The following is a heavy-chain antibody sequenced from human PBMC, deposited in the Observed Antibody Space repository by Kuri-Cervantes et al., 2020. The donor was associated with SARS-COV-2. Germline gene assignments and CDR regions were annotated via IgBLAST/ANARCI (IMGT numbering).Heavy chain of an antibody. CDR2: IFSNDEK. Sequence: SGPTLVKPTETLTLTCTVSGFSLSNARMGVSWIRQPPGKALEWLAHIFSNDEKSYSTSLKSRLTISKDTSKSQVVLTMTNMDPVDTATYYCARINYDFWSGYYMWYYFGYWGQGTLVTVSS. D-gene: IGHD3-3*01. CDR3: ARINYDFWSGYYMWYYFGY. CDR1: GFSLSNARMG. J-gene: IGHJ4*02. V-gene: IGHV2-26*01.